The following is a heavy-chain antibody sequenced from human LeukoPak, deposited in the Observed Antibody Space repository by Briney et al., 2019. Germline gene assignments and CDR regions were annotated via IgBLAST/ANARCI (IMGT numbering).Heavy chain of an antibody. D-gene: IGHD1-26*01. CDR2: LNADGCNT. Sequence: PGESLRLSCAAYGFTFDNYRMSWVRQAPGKGLEWVSTLNADGCNTYEAESVKGRFTIARENSKSTLILQMNSLRVEDTALYYCTKRVKYGGTWDHFADWGQGTLVTVSS. CDR1: GFTFDNYR. V-gene: IGHV3-23*01. CDR3: TKRVKYGGTWDHFAD. J-gene: IGHJ4*02.